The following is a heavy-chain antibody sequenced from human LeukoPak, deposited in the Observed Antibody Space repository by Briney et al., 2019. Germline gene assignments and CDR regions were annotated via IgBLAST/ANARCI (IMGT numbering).Heavy chain of an antibody. Sequence: ASVKVSCKASGYTFTSYGISWVRQAPGQGLEWMGWINPNSGGTNYAQKFQGRVTMTRDTSISTAYMELSRLRSDDTAVYYCAREGSPDPFDWWGQGTLVTVSS. D-gene: IGHD1-26*01. CDR1: GYTFTSYG. J-gene: IGHJ4*02. V-gene: IGHV1-2*02. CDR2: INPNSGGT. CDR3: AREGSPDPFDW.